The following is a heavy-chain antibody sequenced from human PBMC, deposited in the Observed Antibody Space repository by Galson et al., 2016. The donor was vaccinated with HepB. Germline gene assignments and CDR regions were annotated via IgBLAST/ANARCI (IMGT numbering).Heavy chain of an antibody. J-gene: IGHJ4*02. D-gene: IGHD2-2*01. Sequence: QSGAEVKKPGESLRISCQGSGYNFTNYWISWVRQMPGKGLEWMGRIDPRASHTNYNPSFEGHVSISADHSINTAFLQWSSLKASDSAMYFCAGGYCSTTNCYWNFDYWGQGTLVTVSS. CDR1: GYNFTNYW. V-gene: IGHV5-10-1*01. CDR2: IDPRASHT. CDR3: AGGYCSTTNCYWNFDY.